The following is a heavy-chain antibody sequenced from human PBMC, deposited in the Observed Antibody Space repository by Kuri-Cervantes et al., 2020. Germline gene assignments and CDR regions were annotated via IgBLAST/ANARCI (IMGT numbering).Heavy chain of an antibody. Sequence: LSLTCAASGFTFSSYWMSWVRQAPGKGLEWVANIKQDGSEKYYVDSVKGRFTISRDNAKNSLYLQMNSLRAEDTAVYYCAREYYDFWSGYSPLRGGFDPWGQGTLVTVSS. CDR3: AREYYDFWSGYSPLRGGFDP. J-gene: IGHJ5*02. CDR1: GFTFSSYW. CDR2: IKQDGSEK. V-gene: IGHV3-7*01. D-gene: IGHD3-3*01.